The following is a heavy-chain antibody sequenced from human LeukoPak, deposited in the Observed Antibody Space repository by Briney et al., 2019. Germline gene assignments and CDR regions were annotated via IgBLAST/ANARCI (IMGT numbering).Heavy chain of an antibody. V-gene: IGHV4-39*01. Sequence: SETLSLTCAVSGGSISSSTYYWGWIRQPPGKGLECIGSIYYSGSTYYDPSLKSRVTIFEDTSKNQFSLKLSSVTAADTAVYYCARLLRRDNWFDPWGQGTLVTVSS. CDR3: ARLLRRDNWFDP. D-gene: IGHD2/OR15-2a*01. J-gene: IGHJ5*02. CDR1: GGSISSSTYY. CDR2: IYYSGST.